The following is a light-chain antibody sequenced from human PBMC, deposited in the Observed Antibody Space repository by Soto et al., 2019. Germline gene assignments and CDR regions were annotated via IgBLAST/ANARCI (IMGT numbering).Light chain of an antibody. CDR2: GAS. Sequence: EIVLTQSPGTLSLSPGERATLSCRASQSLSSSYLAWYQQKPGQAPRLLIYGASSRATGVPDRFSGSGSGTDFTLIISSLEPEDFAMYYCQQYYNSRTFGQGTKV. V-gene: IGKV3-20*01. CDR3: QQYYNSRT. CDR1: QSLSSSY. J-gene: IGKJ1*01.